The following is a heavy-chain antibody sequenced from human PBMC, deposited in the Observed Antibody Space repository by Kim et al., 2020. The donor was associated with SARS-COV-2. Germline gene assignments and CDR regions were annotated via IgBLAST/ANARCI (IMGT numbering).Heavy chain of an antibody. CDR3: AKEGGH. J-gene: IGHJ4*02. CDR2: NRGGGGT. D-gene: IGHD3-16*01. Sequence: NRGGGGTNYAQKFQGRVTMTGDKSTNTVYMELSSLRSDDTAVYYCAKEGGHWGQGTLVTVSS. V-gene: IGHV1-46*01.